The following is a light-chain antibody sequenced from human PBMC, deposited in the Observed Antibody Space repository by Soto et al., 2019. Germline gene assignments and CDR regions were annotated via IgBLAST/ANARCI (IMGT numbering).Light chain of an antibody. CDR2: GNI. J-gene: IGLJ1*01. CDR3: QAYDGRLSGYV. V-gene: IGLV1-40*01. CDR1: SSNIGAGYD. Sequence: QSVLTQPPSVSGAPGQRVTISCTGSSSNIGAGYDVHWYQQRPGTAPKLLIFGNINRPSGVPDRFSGSKSGTSASLAITGLQAEDEGDYYCQAYDGRLSGYVFGTGTKLTVL.